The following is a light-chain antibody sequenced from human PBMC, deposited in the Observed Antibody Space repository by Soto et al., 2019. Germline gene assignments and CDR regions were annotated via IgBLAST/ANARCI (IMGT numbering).Light chain of an antibody. CDR2: GAS. V-gene: IGKV3-11*02. Sequence: EIVLTQSPATLSLSPGERATLSCRASQSVNNYLAWYQQKPGQSPRLVIYGASGRATGIPARLSGSGSGRDFTLTISRLEPEDFAVYYCQERSNWPRDSFGGGTKVEMK. CDR1: QSVNNY. J-gene: IGKJ4*01. CDR3: QERSNWPRDS.